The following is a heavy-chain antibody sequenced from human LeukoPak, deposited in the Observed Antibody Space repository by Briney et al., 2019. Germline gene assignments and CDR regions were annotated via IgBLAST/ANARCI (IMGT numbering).Heavy chain of an antibody. D-gene: IGHD6-19*01. Sequence: PSETLSLTCTVSGGSISGYYWNCIRQPAGKELEWRGRVYTSGTTNYSPSLKSRITMSVDTSKNQFSLRLISVTAADTAVYYCARSTGWSSDLFDYWGQGTLVTVSS. CDR3: ARSTGWSSDLFDY. J-gene: IGHJ4*02. CDR2: VYTSGTT. V-gene: IGHV4-4*07. CDR1: GGSISGYY.